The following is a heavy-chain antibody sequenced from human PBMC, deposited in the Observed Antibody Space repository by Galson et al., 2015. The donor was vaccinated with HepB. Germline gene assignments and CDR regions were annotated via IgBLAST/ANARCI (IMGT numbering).Heavy chain of an antibody. V-gene: IGHV3-30*18. CDR1: GFTFSSYG. Sequence: SLRLACAASGFTFSSYGMHWVRQAPGKGLEWVAVISHDGSNKYYADSVKGRFTISRDNSKNTLYLQMNSLRAEDTAVYYCAKGPGGSYYEQSAFDIWGQGTMVTVSS. J-gene: IGHJ3*02. CDR3: AKGPGGSYYEQSAFDI. CDR2: ISHDGSNK. D-gene: IGHD1-26*01.